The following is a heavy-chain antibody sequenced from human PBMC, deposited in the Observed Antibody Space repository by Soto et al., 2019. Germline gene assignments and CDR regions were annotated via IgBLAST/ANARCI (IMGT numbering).Heavy chain of an antibody. CDR3: ARDRTSVWSRYYYYYMDV. CDR1: GGTFSSYT. V-gene: IGHV1-69*08. CDR2: IIPIHGKT. D-gene: IGHD2-21*01. Sequence: GASVKVSCKASGGTFSSYTISWVRQAPGQGLEWMGRIIPIHGKTNYSQKFQGRVTITRDTSASTAYMELSSLRSEDTALYYCARDRTSVWSRYYYYYMDVWGKGTTVTVS. J-gene: IGHJ6*03.